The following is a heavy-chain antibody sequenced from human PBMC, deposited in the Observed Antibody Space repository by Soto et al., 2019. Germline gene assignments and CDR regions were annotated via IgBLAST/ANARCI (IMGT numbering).Heavy chain of an antibody. CDR2: IRSKANSYAT. V-gene: IGHV3-73*01. CDR3: TRHRTVTTFYYGMDV. D-gene: IGHD4-17*01. CDR1: GFTFSGSA. Sequence: GGSLRLSXAASGFTFSGSAMHWVRQASGKGLEWVGRIRSKANSYATAYAASVKGRFTISRDDSKNTAYLQMNSLKTEDTAVYYCTRHRTVTTFYYGMDVWGQGTTVTVSS. J-gene: IGHJ6*02.